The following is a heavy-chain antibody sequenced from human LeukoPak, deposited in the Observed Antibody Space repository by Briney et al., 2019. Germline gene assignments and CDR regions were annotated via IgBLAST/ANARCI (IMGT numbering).Heavy chain of an antibody. V-gene: IGHV1-46*01. CDR3: ARGYSSSYRIDY. J-gene: IGHJ4*02. CDR1: GYTFTNYY. CDR2: INHSGTST. Sequence: ASVQVSCKASGYTFTNYYMHWVRQAPGQGLDWMGMINHSGTSTRYEQKFQDRVTMTRETSTRTVYMELSSLRSEDTAVYYCARGYSSSYRIDYWGQGTLVTVSS. D-gene: IGHD2-2*01.